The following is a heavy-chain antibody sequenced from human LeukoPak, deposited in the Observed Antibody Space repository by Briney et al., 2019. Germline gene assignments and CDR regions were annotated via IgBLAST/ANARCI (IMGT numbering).Heavy chain of an antibody. CDR2: IYGGGST. J-gene: IGHJ6*03. V-gene: IGHV3-53*01. D-gene: IGHD5-24*01. CDR1: GFTVSNKY. CDR3: ARDRSDGNYYMVV. Sequence: GGSLRLSCAASGFTVSNKYMSWVRQAPGKGLEWVPVIYGGGSTSYADSVKGRFTISRDNSKNMLYLQMNSLRADDTAVYYCARDRSDGNYYMVVWGKGTTVTVSS.